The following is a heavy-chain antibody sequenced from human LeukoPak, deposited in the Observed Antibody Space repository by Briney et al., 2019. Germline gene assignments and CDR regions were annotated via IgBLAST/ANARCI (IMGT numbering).Heavy chain of an antibody. CDR3: ARDMYCSSTSCYLWWFDP. V-gene: IGHV1-18*01. J-gene: IGHJ5*02. CDR2: ISAYNGNT. CDR1: GYTFTSYG. Sequence: GASVKVSCKASGYTFTSYGISWVRQAPGQGLEWMGWISAYNGNTNYAQKLQGRVTMTTDTSTSTAYMELRSLRSDDTAVYYCARDMYCSSTSCYLWWFDPWGQGTLVTVSS. D-gene: IGHD2-2*01.